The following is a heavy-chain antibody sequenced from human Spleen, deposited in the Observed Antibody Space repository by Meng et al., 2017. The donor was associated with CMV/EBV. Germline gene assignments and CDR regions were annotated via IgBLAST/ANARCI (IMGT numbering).Heavy chain of an antibody. CDR1: GYTFSGYY. V-gene: IGHV1-2*02. CDR3: AREGQGNHYYGSGNRQYNYYGMDV. Sequence: ASVKVSCKASGYTFSGYYIQWVRQAPGQGLEWMGWINPNSGGTNYAQKFQGRVTITTEESTSTAYMELSSLRSEDTAVYYCAREGQGNHYYGSGNRQYNYYGMDVWGQGTTVTVSS. J-gene: IGHJ6*02. D-gene: IGHD3-10*01. CDR2: INPNSGGT.